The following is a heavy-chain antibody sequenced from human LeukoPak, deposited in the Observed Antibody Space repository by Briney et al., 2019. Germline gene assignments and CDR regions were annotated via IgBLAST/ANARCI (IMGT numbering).Heavy chain of an antibody. J-gene: IGHJ3*02. D-gene: IGHD3-10*01. CDR1: GYILTSYG. Sequence: ASVKVSCKASGYILTSYGISWVRQAPGQRLEWMGWISAYNGNTNYAQRLQGRVTMTTDTSTRTAYMQLRSLRPDDTAVYYCARVLTGDASNIWGQGTMVTVSS. CDR2: ISAYNGNT. V-gene: IGHV1-18*01. CDR3: ARVLTGDASNI.